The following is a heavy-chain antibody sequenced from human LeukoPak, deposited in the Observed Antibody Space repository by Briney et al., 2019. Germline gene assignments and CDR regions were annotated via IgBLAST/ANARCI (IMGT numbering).Heavy chain of an antibody. Sequence: SETLSLTCTVSGGSISSSSYYWGWIRQPPGTGLEWIGSIYHSGSTYYNPSLKSRVTISADTSKNQFSLKLSSVTAADTAVYYCARDSLMITFGGVIGVFDYWGRGTLVTVSS. J-gene: IGHJ4*02. CDR1: GGSISSSSYY. CDR3: ARDSLMITFGGVIGVFDY. V-gene: IGHV4-39*02. D-gene: IGHD3-16*02. CDR2: IYHSGST.